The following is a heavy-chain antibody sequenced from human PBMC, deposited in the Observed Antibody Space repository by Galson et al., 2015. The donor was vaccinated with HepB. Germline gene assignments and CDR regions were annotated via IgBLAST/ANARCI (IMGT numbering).Heavy chain of an antibody. V-gene: IGHV2-5*01. Sequence: PALVKPTQTLTLTCTFSGFSLNTRGAGVGWIRQPPGKALEWLALIYWNDDKRYGPSLKTRLTITKDTSKNQVVLTMTNMDPVDTATYYCARHGIAASLDFWGQGTLVTVSS. J-gene: IGHJ4*02. CDR3: ARHGIAASLDF. D-gene: IGHD6-13*01. CDR1: GFSLNTRGAG. CDR2: IYWNDDK.